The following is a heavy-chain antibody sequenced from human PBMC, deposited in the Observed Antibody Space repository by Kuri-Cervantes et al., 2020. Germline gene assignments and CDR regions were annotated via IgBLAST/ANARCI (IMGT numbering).Heavy chain of an antibody. CDR2: ISDYNGNT. CDR1: GGTFRSDA. CDR3: ARLVTHYYYMDV. J-gene: IGHJ6*03. V-gene: IGHV1-18*01. D-gene: IGHD4-23*01. Sequence: ASVKVSCKASGGTFRSDAISWLRQAPGQGLEWMGWISDYNGNTNVAQKLQGRVTMTTDTSTTTAYMELRSLRSDDTAVYYCARLVTHYYYMDVWGKGTTVTISS.